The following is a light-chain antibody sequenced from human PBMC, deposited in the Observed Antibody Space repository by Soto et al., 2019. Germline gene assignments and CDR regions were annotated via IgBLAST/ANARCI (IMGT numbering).Light chain of an antibody. Sequence: QSALTQPASVSGSPGQSITISCTGTSSDVGGYNYVSWYQQHPGKAPKLMIYEVSNRPSGVSNRFSGSKSGNTASLTISGLQAEDEADYYCSSYTSSSTVFGGGTKVTV. V-gene: IGLV2-14*01. CDR1: SSDVGGYNY. CDR2: EVS. J-gene: IGLJ3*02. CDR3: SSYTSSSTV.